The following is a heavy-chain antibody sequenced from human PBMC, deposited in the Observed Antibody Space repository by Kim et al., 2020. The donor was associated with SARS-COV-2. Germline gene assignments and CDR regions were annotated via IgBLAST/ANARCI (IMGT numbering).Heavy chain of an antibody. D-gene: IGHD3-10*01. CDR3: AFGESEGIYYYYYGMDV. Sequence: ASVKVSCKASGYTFTSYGISGVRQAPGQGLEWMGWISAYNGNTNYAQKLQGRVTMTTDTSTSTAYMELRSLRSDDTAVYYCAFGESEGIYYYYYGMDVWGQGTTVTVSS. CDR2: ISAYNGNT. CDR1: GYTFTSYG. J-gene: IGHJ6*02. V-gene: IGHV1-18*04.